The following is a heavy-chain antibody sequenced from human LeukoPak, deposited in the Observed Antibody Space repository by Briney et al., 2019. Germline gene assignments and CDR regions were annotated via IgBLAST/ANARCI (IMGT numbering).Heavy chain of an antibody. D-gene: IGHD3-10*01. V-gene: IGHV3-30*02. CDR2: IRYDGSNK. CDR3: AKRYGSANPQPHDAFDI. Sequence: PGGSLRPSCAASGFTFSSYGMHWVRQAPGKGLEWVAFIRYDGSNKYYADSVKGRFTISRDNSKNTLYLQMNSLRAEDTAVYYCAKRYGSANPQPHDAFDIWGQGTMVTVSS. J-gene: IGHJ3*02. CDR1: GFTFSSYG.